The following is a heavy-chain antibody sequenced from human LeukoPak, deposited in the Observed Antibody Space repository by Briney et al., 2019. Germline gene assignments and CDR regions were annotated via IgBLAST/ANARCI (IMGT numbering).Heavy chain of an antibody. J-gene: IGHJ3*02. CDR2: TFYRSKWYN. V-gene: IGHV6-1*01. D-gene: IGHD2-15*01. CDR3: ARDPPGGGHILNAFDI. Sequence: SQTLSLTCAISGDSVSSNSAAWNWIRQSPSRGLEWLGRTFYRSKWYNDYAPSVRSRITINPDTSKNQFSLQLNSVTPEDTAVYYCARDPPGGGHILNAFDIWGQGTMVTVSS. CDR1: GDSVSSNSAA.